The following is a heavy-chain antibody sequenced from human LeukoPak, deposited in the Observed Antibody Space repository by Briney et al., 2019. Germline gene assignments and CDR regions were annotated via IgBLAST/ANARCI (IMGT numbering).Heavy chain of an antibody. D-gene: IGHD1/OR15-1a*01. CDR1: GFTFRSHG. V-gene: IGHV3-23*01. Sequence: PGGSLRLSCADSGFTFRSHGISWVRQAPGSGLEWVSGISGSGGTTFYADSVKGRFTISRDNSKNTLYLQMNSLRAEDTAVYYCARTNGYYDLWGRGTLVTVSS. CDR3: ARTNGYYDL. CDR2: ISGSGGTT. J-gene: IGHJ2*01.